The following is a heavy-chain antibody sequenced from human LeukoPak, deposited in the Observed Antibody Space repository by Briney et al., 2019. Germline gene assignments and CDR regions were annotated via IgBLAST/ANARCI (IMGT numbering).Heavy chain of an antibody. CDR1: GFTFSSYE. CDR2: ISISGSTI. V-gene: IGHV3-48*03. D-gene: IGHD3-16*01. Sequence: PGGSLRLSCAASGFTFSSYEMNWVRQAPGKGLEWVSYISISGSTIYYADSVEGRFTISRDNAKNSLYLQMNSLRAEDTAVYYCARGLGRGSSTLDYWGQGTLVTVSS. CDR3: ARGLGRGSSTLDY. J-gene: IGHJ4*02.